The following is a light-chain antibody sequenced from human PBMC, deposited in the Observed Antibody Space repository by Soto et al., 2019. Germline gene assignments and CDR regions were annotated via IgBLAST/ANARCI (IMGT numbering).Light chain of an antibody. Sequence: QSALTQPASVSGSPGQSITITCPGTSSDVGGYNYVSWYQRHPGKAPKLMIYDVSNRPSGVSNRFSGSKSGNTASLTISGVQAEDEADYHCSSYTSTSIVFGTGTKVTVL. CDR3: SSYTSTSIV. V-gene: IGLV2-14*01. J-gene: IGLJ1*01. CDR2: DVS. CDR1: SSDVGGYNY.